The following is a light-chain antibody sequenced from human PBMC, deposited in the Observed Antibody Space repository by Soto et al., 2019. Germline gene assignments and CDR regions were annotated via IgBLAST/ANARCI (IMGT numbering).Light chain of an antibody. Sequence: DIPMTQSPSTLSASVGDIVTITCRASQSISNWLAWYQQKPGKAPKLLIYDASSLESGVPSRFSGGGSGTEFTLTISSLQPDDFATYYCQQYNSYWTFGQGTKVDIK. J-gene: IGKJ1*01. CDR1: QSISNW. CDR3: QQYNSYWT. CDR2: DAS. V-gene: IGKV1-5*01.